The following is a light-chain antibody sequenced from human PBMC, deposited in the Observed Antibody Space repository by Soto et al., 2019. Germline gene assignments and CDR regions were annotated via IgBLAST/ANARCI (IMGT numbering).Light chain of an antibody. CDR1: SSNIGNNY. V-gene: IGLV1-51*02. Sequence: QSVLPQPPSVSAPPGQNVTISCSGTSSNIGNNYVSWYQQLPGTAPKLLIYENNKRPSGIPDRFSGSKSGTSATLGITGIRTGYEADYYCGTWDNSLTAVVFGGGTTLTVL. CDR2: ENN. J-gene: IGLJ2*01. CDR3: GTWDNSLTAVV.